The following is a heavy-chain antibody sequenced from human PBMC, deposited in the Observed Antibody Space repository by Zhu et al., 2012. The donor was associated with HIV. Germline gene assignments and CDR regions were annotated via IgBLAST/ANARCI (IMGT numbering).Heavy chain of an antibody. D-gene: IGHD3-10*01. CDR2: IYYFGSP. V-gene: IGHV4-30-4*08. J-gene: IGHJ6*03. Sequence: QVQLQESGPGLVKPSQTLSLTCTVSAGSISSGDYYWTWIRQPPGKGLEWIGYIYYFGSPFYNPSLKSRITISVDTSKNQFSLTLSSVTAADTAVYYCGKGAIVGGIKHYFMDVVGTKGPRSPSP. CDR3: GKGAIVGGIKHYFMDV. CDR1: AGSISSGDYY.